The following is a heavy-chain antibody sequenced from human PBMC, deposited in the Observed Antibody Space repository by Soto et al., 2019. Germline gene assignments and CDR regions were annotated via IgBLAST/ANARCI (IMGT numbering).Heavy chain of an antibody. J-gene: IGHJ5*02. CDR2: IYYSGST. Sequence: SETLSLTCTVSGGSISSYYWSWIRQPPGKGLEWIGYIYYSGSTNYNPSLKSRVTISVDTSKNQFSLKLSSVTAADTAVYYCARRGQQLVSWFDPWGQGTLVTVSS. CDR3: ARRGQQLVSWFDP. D-gene: IGHD6-13*01. V-gene: IGHV4-59*08. CDR1: GGSISSYY.